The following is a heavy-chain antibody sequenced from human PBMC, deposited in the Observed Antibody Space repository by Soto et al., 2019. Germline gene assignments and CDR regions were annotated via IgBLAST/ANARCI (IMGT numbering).Heavy chain of an antibody. V-gene: IGHV4-39*01. J-gene: IGHJ5*02. CDR3: ARQATGYYYGWFDP. CDR1: GGSVSSGSYY. CDR2: IFYSGGT. D-gene: IGHD3-22*01. Sequence: SETLSLTCTVSGGSVSSGSYYWSWIRQPPGKGLEWIGYIFYSGGTFYTPSLKSRVTMSVDTSKNQFSLKLTSVTAADTAVYFCARQATGYYYGWFDPWGQGTLVTVSS.